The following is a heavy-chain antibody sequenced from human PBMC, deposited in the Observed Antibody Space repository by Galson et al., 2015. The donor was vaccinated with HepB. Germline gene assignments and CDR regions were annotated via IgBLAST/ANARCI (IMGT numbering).Heavy chain of an antibody. CDR3: ARVLSGYSYYFDY. J-gene: IGHJ4*02. Sequence: SLRLSCAASGFTFSSYSMNWVRQAPGKGLEWVSSISSSSSYIYYADSVKGRFTISRDNAKNSLYLQMNSLRAEDTAVYYCARVLSGYSYYFDYWGQGTLVTVSS. D-gene: IGHD3-3*01. V-gene: IGHV3-21*01. CDR2: ISSSSSYI. CDR1: GFTFSSYS.